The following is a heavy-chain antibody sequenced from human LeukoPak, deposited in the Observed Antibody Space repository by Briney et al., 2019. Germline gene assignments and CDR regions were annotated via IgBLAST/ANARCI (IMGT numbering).Heavy chain of an antibody. D-gene: IGHD5-12*01. J-gene: IGHJ6*02. Sequence: SGGSLRLSCAASGFAFSDYYMSWIRQAPGKGLEWVSYISSSGSTIYYADSVKGRFTISRDNAKNSLYLQMNSLRAEDTAVYYCARAPTNYYGMDVWGQGTTVTVSS. CDR1: GFAFSDYY. CDR3: ARAPTNYYGMDV. V-gene: IGHV3-11*01. CDR2: ISSSGSTI.